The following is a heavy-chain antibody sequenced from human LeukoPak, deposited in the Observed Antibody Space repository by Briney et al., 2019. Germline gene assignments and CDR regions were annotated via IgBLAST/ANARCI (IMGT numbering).Heavy chain of an antibody. Sequence: ASVKVSCKASGYTFTGYYMHWVRQAPGQGLEWMGWINPNSGGTNYAQKFQGRVTMTRDTSISTAYMELSRLRSDDTAVYYCARGGPAAHNWYYCYYGMDVWGQGTTVTVSS. CDR3: ARGGPAAHNWYYCYYGMDV. CDR2: INPNSGGT. CDR1: GYTFTGYY. V-gene: IGHV1-2*02. J-gene: IGHJ6*02. D-gene: IGHD2-2*01.